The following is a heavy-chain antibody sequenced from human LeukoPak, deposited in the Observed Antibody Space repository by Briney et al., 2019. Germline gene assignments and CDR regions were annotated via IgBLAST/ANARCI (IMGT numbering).Heavy chain of an antibody. Sequence: SETLSLTCTVSGGSISSGSYYWSWIRQPAGKGLEWIGRIYTSGSTNYNPSLKSRVTISVDTSKNQFSLKLSSVTAADTAVYYCARNDFWSGPSYYYYYYMDVWGKGTTVTVSS. CDR1: GGSISSGSYY. D-gene: IGHD3-3*01. CDR2: IYTSGST. CDR3: ARNDFWSGPSYYYYYYMDV. J-gene: IGHJ6*03. V-gene: IGHV4-61*02.